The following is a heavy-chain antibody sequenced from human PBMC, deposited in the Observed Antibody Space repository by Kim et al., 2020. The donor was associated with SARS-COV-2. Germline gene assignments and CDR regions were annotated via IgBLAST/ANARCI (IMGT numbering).Heavy chain of an antibody. J-gene: IGHJ6*02. Sequence: SETLSLTCAVSGGSISSSNWWSWVRQPPGKGLEWIGEIYHSGSTNYNPSLKSRVTISVDKSKNQFSLKLSSVTAADTAVYYCARELRLTYYYGMDVWGQGTTVTVSS. CDR2: IYHSGST. CDR3: ARELRLTYYYGMDV. V-gene: IGHV4-4*02. CDR1: GGSISSSNW. D-gene: IGHD4-17*01.